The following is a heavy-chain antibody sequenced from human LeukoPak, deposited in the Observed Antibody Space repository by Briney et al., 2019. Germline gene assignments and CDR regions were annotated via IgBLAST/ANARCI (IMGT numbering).Heavy chain of an antibody. V-gene: IGHV4-31*02. Sequence: KPSETLSLTCTVSGGSVSSRGYYWSWIRQHPGKGLEWIGYIYYSGTTYYNLSLKSRLTISVDTSKNQFSLKLSSVTAADTAVYYCARRYDTSGSPFDSWGQGTLVTVSS. D-gene: IGHD3-22*01. CDR1: GGSVSSRGYY. J-gene: IGHJ5*01. CDR3: ARRYDTSGSPFDS. CDR2: IYYSGTT.